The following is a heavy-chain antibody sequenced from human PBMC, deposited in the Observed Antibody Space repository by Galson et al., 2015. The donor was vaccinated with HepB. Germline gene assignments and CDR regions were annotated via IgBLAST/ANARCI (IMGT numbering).Heavy chain of an antibody. D-gene: IGHD4-23*01. V-gene: IGHV3-23*01. J-gene: IGHJ6*04. CDR1: GFTFSSYA. CDR2: ISGSGGST. CDR3: AKDGPTATVVRGIVVRDV. Sequence: SLRLSCAASGFTFSSYAMSWVRQAPGKGLERVSAISGSGGSTYYADSVKGRFTISRDNSKNTLYLQMNSLRAEDTAVYYCAKDGPTATVVRGIVVRDVWGKGTTVTVSS.